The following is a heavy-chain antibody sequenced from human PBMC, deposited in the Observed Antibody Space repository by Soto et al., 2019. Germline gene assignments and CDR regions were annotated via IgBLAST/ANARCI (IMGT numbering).Heavy chain of an antibody. J-gene: IGHJ4*02. V-gene: IGHV3-30-3*01. CDR3: ARDKSPYSSGWHNRHFDY. Sequence: QVQLVESGGGVVQPWRSLRLSCAASGFTFSSYAMHWVRQAPGKGLEWVAVMSYDGSNKYYADSVKGRFTISRDNSKNKLYLQMNSLRAEDTAVYYCARDKSPYSSGWHNRHFDYWGQGTLVTVSS. D-gene: IGHD6-19*01. CDR1: GFTFSSYA. CDR2: MSYDGSNK.